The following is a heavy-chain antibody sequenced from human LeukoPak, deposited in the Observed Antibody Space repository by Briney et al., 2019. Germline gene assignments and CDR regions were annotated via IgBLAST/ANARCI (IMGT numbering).Heavy chain of an antibody. CDR1: GFSVTENHF. CDR3: ARLTLDSSGYYYEYYFDY. D-gene: IGHD3-22*01. CDR2: IYHAGNT. J-gene: IGHJ4*02. V-gene: IGHV4-4*02. Sequence: PSGTLSLTCAVSGFSVTENHFWSWVRQPPGAGLEWIGEIYHAGNTDSNPSLKSRVTISVDKSKNQVSLSLRSLTAADTAVYYCARLTLDSSGYYYEYYFDYWGQGTLVTVSS.